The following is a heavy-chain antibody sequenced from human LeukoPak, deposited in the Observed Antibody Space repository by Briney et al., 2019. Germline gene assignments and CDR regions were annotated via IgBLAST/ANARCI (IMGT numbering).Heavy chain of an antibody. CDR3: ARDWVGITMVRGVNIPYYYYGMDV. CDR2: INPNSGGT. Sequence: ASVKVSCKASGYTFTVYYMHWVRQAPGQGLEWMGRINPNSGGTNYAQKFQGRVTMTRDTSISTAYMELSRLRSDDTAVYYCARDWVGITMVRGVNIPYYYYGMDVWGQGTTVTVSS. J-gene: IGHJ6*02. D-gene: IGHD3-10*01. CDR1: GYTFTVYY. V-gene: IGHV1-2*06.